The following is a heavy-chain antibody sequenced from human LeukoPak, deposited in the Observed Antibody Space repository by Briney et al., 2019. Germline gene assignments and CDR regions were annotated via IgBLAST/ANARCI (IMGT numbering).Heavy chain of an antibody. D-gene: IGHD3-3*01. CDR2: ISYDGSNK. J-gene: IGHJ4*02. Sequence: GGSLRLSCAASGLTVSDVWMSWVRQAPGKGLEWVAVISYDGSNKYYADSVKGRFTISRDNSKNTLYLQMNSLRAEDTAVYYCAKDTFFNGPSDYWGQGTLVTVSS. CDR1: GLTVSDVW. V-gene: IGHV3-30*18. CDR3: AKDTFFNGPSDY.